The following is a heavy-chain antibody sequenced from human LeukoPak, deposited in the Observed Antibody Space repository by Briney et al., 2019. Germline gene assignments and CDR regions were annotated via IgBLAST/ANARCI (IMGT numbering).Heavy chain of an antibody. D-gene: IGHD1-14*01. CDR3: ARHEWGITNAFDI. CDR1: GASISTYY. CDR2: IYHSGST. J-gene: IGHJ3*02. Sequence: PSETLSLTCTVSGASISTYYWSWIRQSPGKGLEWIGYIYHSGSTNYNPSLKSRVTISVDTSKNQFSLKLRSVTAADTAVYYCARHEWGITNAFDIWGQGTMVTVSS. V-gene: IGHV4-59*08.